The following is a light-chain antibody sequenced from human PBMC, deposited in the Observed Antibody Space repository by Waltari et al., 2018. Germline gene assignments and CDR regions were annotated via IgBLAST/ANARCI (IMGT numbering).Light chain of an antibody. V-gene: IGKV1-39*01. CDR2: AAF. Sequence: DIQMTQSPSSLSASVGDRVTITCRASQSISTYLNWYQQKPGKAPKVLIYAAFNLQRGVPSRFSGSGSGTDFTLTISSLQSEDFAVYYCQQYNNWPPALTFGGGTKVEIK. J-gene: IGKJ4*01. CDR1: QSISTY. CDR3: QQYNNWPPALT.